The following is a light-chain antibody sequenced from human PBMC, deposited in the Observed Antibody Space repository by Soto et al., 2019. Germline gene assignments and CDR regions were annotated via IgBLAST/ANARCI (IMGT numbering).Light chain of an antibody. CDR2: GAS. J-gene: IGKJ1*01. CDR3: QQYGSSGT. CDR1: QSVSSSY. V-gene: IGKV3-20*01. Sequence: EIVLTQSPGTRALCPGERATVSWRASQSVSSSYLAWYQQKPGQAPRLLIYGASSRATGIPDRFSGSGSGTDFTLTISRLEPEDFAVYYCQQYGSSGTCGQGTKGDIK.